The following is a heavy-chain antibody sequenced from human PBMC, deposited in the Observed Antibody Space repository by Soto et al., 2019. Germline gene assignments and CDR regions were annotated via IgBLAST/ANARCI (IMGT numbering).Heavy chain of an antibody. D-gene: IGHD4-17*01. V-gene: IGHV1-69*13. CDR3: ARDGSTVTSIERYYYYGMDV. Sequence: SVKVSCKASGGTFSSYAISWVRQAPGQGLEWMGGISPIFGTANYAQKFQGRVTITADESTSTAYMELSSLRAEDTAVYYCARDGSTVTSIERYYYYGMDVWGQGTTVTVSS. J-gene: IGHJ6*02. CDR1: GGTFSSYA. CDR2: ISPIFGTA.